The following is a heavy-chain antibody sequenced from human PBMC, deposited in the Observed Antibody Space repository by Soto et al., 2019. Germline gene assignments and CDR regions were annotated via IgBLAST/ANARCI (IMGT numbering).Heavy chain of an antibody. D-gene: IGHD4-17*01. Sequence: GGSLRLSCAASGFTFSSYSMNWVRQAPGKGLEWVSSISSSSSYIYYADSVKGRFTISRDNAKNSLYLQMNSLRAEDTAVYYCATHPLTTPDYYYYYMDVWGKGTTVTVSS. CDR2: ISSSSSYI. J-gene: IGHJ6*03. CDR3: ATHPLTTPDYYYYYMDV. CDR1: GFTFSSYS. V-gene: IGHV3-21*01.